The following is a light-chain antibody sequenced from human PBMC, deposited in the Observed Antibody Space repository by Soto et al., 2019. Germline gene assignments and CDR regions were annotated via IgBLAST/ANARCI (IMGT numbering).Light chain of an antibody. CDR2: GAS. V-gene: IGKV3-15*01. CDR1: QSVSSN. CDR3: QQYNNWPPWT. Sequence: ELVMTQSPATLSVSPGERATLSRRASQSVSSNLAWYQQKPCQAPRLLIYGASTRATGIPARFSGSGSGTEFTLTISSLQSEDFAVYYCQQYNNWPPWTFGQGTKLDIK. J-gene: IGKJ1*01.